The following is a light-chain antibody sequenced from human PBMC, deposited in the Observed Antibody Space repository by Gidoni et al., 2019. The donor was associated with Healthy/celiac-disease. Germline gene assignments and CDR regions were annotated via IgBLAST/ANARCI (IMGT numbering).Light chain of an antibody. CDR2: GAS. Sequence: EIVLTQSAGTLSLFPGERATLSCRASPSVSSSYLAWYQQKPGQAPRLLIYGASSRATGIPDRFSGSGSGTDFTLTTSRLEPEDFAVYYCQQYGSSPTFGQGTKVKIK. J-gene: IGKJ1*01. CDR3: QQYGSSPT. V-gene: IGKV3-20*01. CDR1: PSVSSSY.